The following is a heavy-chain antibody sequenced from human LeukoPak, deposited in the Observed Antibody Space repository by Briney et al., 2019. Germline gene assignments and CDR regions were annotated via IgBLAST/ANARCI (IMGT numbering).Heavy chain of an antibody. CDR3: SRESGAFCPFGY. CDR2: ISLTGRT. D-gene: IGHD1-26*01. Sequence: PGGSLRLSCSASGFTFSHYRMSWVRQAPGQGLEWIGEISLTGRTNSNPSLNSRVTMSLDESKNQRSLNLTSVTAADTAIYYCSRESGAFCPFGYWGQGSLVTVPP. J-gene: IGHJ4*02. V-gene: IGHV4-4*02. CDR1: GFTFSHYRM.